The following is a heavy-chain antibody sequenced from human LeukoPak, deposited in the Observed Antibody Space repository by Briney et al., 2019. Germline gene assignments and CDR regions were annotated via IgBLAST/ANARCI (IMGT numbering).Heavy chain of an antibody. CDR2: MYFSGST. CDR3: ARDWVNRDGYWFDP. Sequence: PSETLSLTCTVSGGSITSSSYYWGWIRQPPGKGLEWIGSMYFSGSTYHNPSLKSRVTISVDTSKNQFSLKLSSVTAADTAVYYCARDWVNRDGYWFDPWGQGTLVTVSS. CDR1: GGSITSSSYY. D-gene: IGHD5-24*01. J-gene: IGHJ5*02. V-gene: IGHV4-39*07.